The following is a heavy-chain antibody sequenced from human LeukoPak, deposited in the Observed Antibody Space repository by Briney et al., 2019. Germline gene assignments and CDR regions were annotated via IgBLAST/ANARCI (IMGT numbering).Heavy chain of an antibody. CDR3: ARGEYYSDTSSYFDY. Sequence: PGRSLRLSCAASGFTFSSYGMNWARQAPGKGLEWVAVISYDGSNKYYADSVKGRFTISRDNSKNTLFVQMSSLRAEDTAVYYCARGEYYSDTSSYFDYWGQGTLVTVSS. D-gene: IGHD3-22*01. V-gene: IGHV3-30*03. J-gene: IGHJ4*02. CDR2: ISYDGSNK. CDR1: GFTFSSYG.